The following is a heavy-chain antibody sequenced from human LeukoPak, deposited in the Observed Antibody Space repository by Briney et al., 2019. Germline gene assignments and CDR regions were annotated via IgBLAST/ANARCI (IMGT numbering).Heavy chain of an antibody. V-gene: IGHV1-8*01. CDR2: MNPNSGNT. CDR1: GYTFTSYD. D-gene: IGHD3-10*01. J-gene: IGHJ4*02. CDR3: ARVTMVRGVNTFDY. Sequence: GASVKVSCKASGYTFTSYDISWVRQATGQGLEWMGWMNPNSGNTGYAQKFQGRVTMTRNTSISTAYMELSSLRSEDTAVYYCARVTMVRGVNTFDYWGQGTLVTVSS.